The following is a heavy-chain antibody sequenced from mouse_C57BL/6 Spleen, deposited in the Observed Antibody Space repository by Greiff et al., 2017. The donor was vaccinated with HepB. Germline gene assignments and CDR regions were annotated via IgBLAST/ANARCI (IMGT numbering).Heavy chain of an antibody. CDR2: ISDGGSYT. V-gene: IGHV5-4*01. D-gene: IGHD1-1*01. Sequence: EVHLVESGGGLVKPGGSLKLSCAASGFTFSSYAMSWVRQTPEKRLEWVATISDGGSYTYYPDNVKGRFTISRDNAKNNLYLQMSHLKSEDTAMYYCAREHYYGSRDYWGQGTSVTVSS. CDR3: AREHYYGSRDY. J-gene: IGHJ4*01. CDR1: GFTFSSYA.